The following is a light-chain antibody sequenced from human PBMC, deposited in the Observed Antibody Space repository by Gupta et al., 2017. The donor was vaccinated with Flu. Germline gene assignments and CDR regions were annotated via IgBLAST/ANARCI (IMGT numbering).Light chain of an antibody. CDR1: QSVSSSY. Sequence: DSVLTQSPGTLSLSPGERATLSCRASQSVSSSYLAWYQQTPGQAPRLLTYGASSRATGIPDRCSGRGSGTDCTRTSRRLETEDFAVDSCPQYGSEPQTCGQGTKVEIK. J-gene: IGKJ1*01. CDR3: PQYGSEPQT. V-gene: IGKV3-20*01. CDR2: GAS.